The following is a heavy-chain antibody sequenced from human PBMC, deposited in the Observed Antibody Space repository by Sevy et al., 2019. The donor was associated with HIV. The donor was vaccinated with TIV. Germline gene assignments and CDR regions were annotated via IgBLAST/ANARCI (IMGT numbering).Heavy chain of an antibody. J-gene: IGHJ6*03. CDR2: ISAYNGNT. CDR3: AGFYYGSGSNFNYYYYYYMDV. V-gene: IGHV1-18*01. CDR1: GYTFTSYG. Sequence: ASVKVSCKASGYTFTSYGISWVRQAPGQGLEWMGWISAYNGNTDYAQKLQGRVTMTTDTSTSTAYMELRSLRSDDTAVYYCAGFYYGSGSNFNYYYYYYMDVWGKGTTVTVSS. D-gene: IGHD3-10*01.